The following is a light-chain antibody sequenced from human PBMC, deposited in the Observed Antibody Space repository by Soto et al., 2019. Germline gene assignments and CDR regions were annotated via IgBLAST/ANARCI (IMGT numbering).Light chain of an antibody. CDR3: CSYTSSSTWV. CDR2: EVS. J-gene: IGLJ3*02. Sequence: QSALTQPASVSGSPGQSITISCTGTSSDVGSYNLVSWYQQHPGRAPKLMIYEVSKRPSGVSYRFSGSKSGNTASLTISGLQAEDEADYHCCSYTSSSTWVFGGGTKLTVL. V-gene: IGLV2-23*02. CDR1: SSDVGSYNL.